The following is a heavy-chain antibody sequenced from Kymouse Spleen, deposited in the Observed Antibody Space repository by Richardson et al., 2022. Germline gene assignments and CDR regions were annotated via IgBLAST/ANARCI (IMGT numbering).Heavy chain of an antibody. Sequence: QVQLVESGGGVVQPGRSLRLSCAASGFTFSSYGMHWVRQAPGKGLEWVAVISYDGSNKYYADSVKGRFTISRDNSKNTLYLQMNSLRAEDTAVYYCAKEITMVRGVIIVGTLTTGAREPWSPSPQ. J-gene: IGHJ4*02. CDR1: GFTFSSYG. V-gene: IGHV3-30*18. D-gene: IGHD3-10*01. CDR3: AKEITMVRGVIIVGTLTT. CDR2: ISYDGSNK.